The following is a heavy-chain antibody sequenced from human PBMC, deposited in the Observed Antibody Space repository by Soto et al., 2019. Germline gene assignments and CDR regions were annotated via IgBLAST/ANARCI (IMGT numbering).Heavy chain of an antibody. Sequence: PGGSLRLSCAASGFTFSTYGMHWVRQAPGKGLEWVAVISNDGSDKYYADSGKGRFTISRDNSKNTLYLQMNSLRAEDTAVYYCAKNRGNYYDSLGVLDYWGQGTLVTVSS. CDR3: AKNRGNYYDSLGVLDY. D-gene: IGHD3-22*01. J-gene: IGHJ4*02. V-gene: IGHV3-30*18. CDR1: GFTFSTYG. CDR2: ISNDGSDK.